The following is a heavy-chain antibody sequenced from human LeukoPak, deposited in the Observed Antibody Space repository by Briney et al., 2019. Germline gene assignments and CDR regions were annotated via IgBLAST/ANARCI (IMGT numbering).Heavy chain of an antibody. CDR3: ARNEPAVSVVDAFDV. V-gene: IGHV1-2*02. Sequence: ASVKVSCKASGYNFNSYYIHWVRQAPGQGLTWMGWINSDNGKTKYEPRFQGRVTMTWDTSINTAYVDLTGLRSDDTAVYYCARNEPAVSVVDAFDVWGQGTVVTVSS. J-gene: IGHJ3*01. CDR1: GYNFNSYY. D-gene: IGHD1-1*01. CDR2: INSDNGKT.